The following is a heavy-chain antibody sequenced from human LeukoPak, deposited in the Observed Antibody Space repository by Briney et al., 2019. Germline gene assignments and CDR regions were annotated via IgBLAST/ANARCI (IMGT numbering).Heavy chain of an antibody. V-gene: IGHV4-59*11. CDR1: GASIRSHF. CDR2: IFHSGDT. CDR3: ARGSGSPRFDP. Sequence: PSETLSPTCNVSGASIRSHFWSWLRQSPGKRLEYIGHIFHSGDTDYNPSLTNRATISLDTPKNQISLNLRSVTAADTAMYYCARGSGSPRFDPWGQGTLVTVSS. D-gene: IGHD1-26*01. J-gene: IGHJ5*02.